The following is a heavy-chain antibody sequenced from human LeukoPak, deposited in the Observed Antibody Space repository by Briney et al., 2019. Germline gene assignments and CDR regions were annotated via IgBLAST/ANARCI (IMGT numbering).Heavy chain of an antibody. V-gene: IGHV1-18*01. CDR2: ISAYNGNT. D-gene: IGHD3-3*01. CDR3: AQTQYDFWSGYNESWFDP. CDR1: GYTFTSYG. J-gene: IGHJ5*02. Sequence: ASVKVSCKASGYTFTSYGISWVRQAPGQGLEWMGWISAYNGNTNYAQKLQGRVTMTTDTSTSTAYMELRSLRSGDTAVYYCAQTQYDFWSGYNESWFDPWGQGTLVTVSS.